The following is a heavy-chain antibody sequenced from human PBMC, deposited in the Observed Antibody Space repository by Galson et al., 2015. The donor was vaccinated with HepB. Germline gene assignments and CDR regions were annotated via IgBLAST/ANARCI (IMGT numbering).Heavy chain of an antibody. Sequence: SLRLSCAASGFTSSSYGMHWVRQAPGKGLEWVAVISYDGSNKYYADSVKGRFTISRDNSKNTLYLQMNSLRAEDTAVYYCAKGLSSGWSAPYYYYGMDVWGQGTTVTVSS. CDR2: ISYDGSNK. V-gene: IGHV3-30*18. CDR1: GFTSSSYG. D-gene: IGHD6-19*01. CDR3: AKGLSSGWSAPYYYYGMDV. J-gene: IGHJ6*02.